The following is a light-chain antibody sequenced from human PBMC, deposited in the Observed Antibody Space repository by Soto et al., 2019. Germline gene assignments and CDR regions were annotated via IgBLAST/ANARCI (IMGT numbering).Light chain of an antibody. CDR1: QSIRNY. CDR3: QQRNDWVT. Sequence: IVLPQSPGTLSLSPGERATLSCRASQSIRNYLAWYQQKPGQAPRLLIYDASNRATGIPPRFSGSGSGTDFILTISSLEPEDSGVYYCQQRNDWVTFGGGTKVDIK. CDR2: DAS. J-gene: IGKJ4*01. V-gene: IGKV3-11*01.